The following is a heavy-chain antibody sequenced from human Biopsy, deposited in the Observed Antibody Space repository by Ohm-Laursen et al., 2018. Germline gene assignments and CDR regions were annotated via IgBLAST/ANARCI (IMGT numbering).Heavy chain of an antibody. CDR1: GGSISGYH. V-gene: IGHV4-59*01. J-gene: IGHJ4*02. Sequence: GTLSLTCIVSGGSISGYHWSWIRKSPGKGLEWLAYISYTGGITSNPSLNGRATMSLDTSKNQFSLRLIYVTAADTAMYYCARMPHFDYWGQGILVTVSS. CDR2: ISYTGGI. D-gene: IGHD2-2*01. CDR3: ARMPHFDY.